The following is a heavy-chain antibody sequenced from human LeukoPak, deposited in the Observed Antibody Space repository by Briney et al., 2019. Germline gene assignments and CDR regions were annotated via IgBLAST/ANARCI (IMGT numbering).Heavy chain of an antibody. CDR3: ARDSTNWGLYFDY. CDR1: GFSVSSNY. V-gene: IGHV3-66*01. J-gene: IGHJ4*02. Sequence: GGSLRLSCAASGFSVSSNYMSWIRQAPRKGLEWVSFIKSGGNTYYAGSVKGRFTISRDDSKNTVYLQMNSLRAGDTAIYYCARDSTNWGLYFDYWGQGALVTVSS. CDR2: IKSGGNT. D-gene: IGHD7-27*01.